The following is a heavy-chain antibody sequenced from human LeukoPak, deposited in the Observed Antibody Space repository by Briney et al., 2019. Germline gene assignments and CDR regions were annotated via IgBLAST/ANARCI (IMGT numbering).Heavy chain of an antibody. CDR1: GFTFSTYE. Sequence: GGSLRLSCAASGFTFSTYEMHWVRQAPGKGLEWVSYMSSTGDIIYYADSVKGRFTISRDNAKNSLYLQMDSLRAEDTAVYYCARDDGGRHTSSLDYWGQGTLVAVSS. D-gene: IGHD6-6*01. CDR2: MSSTGDII. J-gene: IGHJ4*02. V-gene: IGHV3-48*03. CDR3: ARDDGGRHTSSLDY.